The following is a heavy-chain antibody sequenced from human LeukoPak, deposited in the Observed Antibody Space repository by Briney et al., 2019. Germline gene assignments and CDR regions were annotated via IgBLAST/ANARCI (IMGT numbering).Heavy chain of an antibody. J-gene: IGHJ4*02. CDR1: GYSFTGYY. V-gene: IGHV1-2*02. CDR2: INPTSGVT. Sequence: ASVKVSCKTSGYSFTGYYMHWVRQAPGHGLEWMGWINPTSGVTNYAQRFQGRVTMTRDTSISTAYMDLSRLRSDDTAMYYCARVRSSWYYFDYWGQGTLVTVSS. D-gene: IGHD6-13*01. CDR3: ARVRSSWYYFDY.